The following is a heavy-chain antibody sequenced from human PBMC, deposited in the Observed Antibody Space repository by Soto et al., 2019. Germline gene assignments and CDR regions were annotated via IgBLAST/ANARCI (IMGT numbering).Heavy chain of an antibody. Sequence: GGSLRLSCAASGFTFSSYAMSWVRQAPGKGLEWVSAISGSGGSTYYADSVKGRFTISRDNSKNTLYLQMNSLRAEDTAVYYCAKMYYYDSSGYYYDPNFDYWGQGTLVTVSS. V-gene: IGHV3-23*01. CDR1: GFTFSSYA. CDR2: ISGSGGST. J-gene: IGHJ4*02. D-gene: IGHD3-22*01. CDR3: AKMYYYDSSGYYYDPNFDY.